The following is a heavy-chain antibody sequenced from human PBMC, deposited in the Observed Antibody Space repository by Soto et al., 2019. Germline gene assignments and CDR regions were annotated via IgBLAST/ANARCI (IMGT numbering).Heavy chain of an antibody. CDR1: GGSFSGYY. CDR2: INHSGST. D-gene: IGHD5-12*01. V-gene: IGHV4-34*01. J-gene: IGHJ4*02. CDR3: AKANSGYGSFDH. Sequence: PSETLSLTCAVYGGSFSGYYWPWIRQPPGTGLEWIGEINHSGSTNYNPSLKSRVTISVDTSKNQFSLKLTSVTAADTAVYYCAKANSGYGSFDHWGQGMLVT.